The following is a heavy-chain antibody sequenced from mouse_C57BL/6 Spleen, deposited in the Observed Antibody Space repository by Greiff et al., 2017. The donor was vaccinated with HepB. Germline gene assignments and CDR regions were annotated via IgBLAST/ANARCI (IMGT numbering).Heavy chain of an antibody. V-gene: IGHV3-6*01. Sequence: EVQLQQSGPGLVKPSQSLSLTCSVTGYSITSGYYWNWIRQFPGNKLEWMGYISYDGSNNYNPSLKNRISITRDTSKNQFFLQLNSVTTEDTATYDGAREGWDGYAMDYWGQGTSVTVSS. CDR2: ISYDGSN. D-gene: IGHD4-1*01. J-gene: IGHJ4*01. CDR1: GYSITSGYY. CDR3: AREGWDGYAMDY.